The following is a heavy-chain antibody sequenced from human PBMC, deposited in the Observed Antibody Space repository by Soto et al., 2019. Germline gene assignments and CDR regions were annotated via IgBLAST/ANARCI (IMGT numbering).Heavy chain of an antibody. D-gene: IGHD5-12*01. CDR1: GYTFTRYW. V-gene: IGHV5-10-1*01. CDR2: IDPTDSYT. CDR3: ARMDSHVVSTMWSFES. J-gene: IGHJ4*02. Sequence: PGESLKISCEASGYTFTRYWISWVRQTPGKGLEWMGRIDPTDSYTNYNPSFQGHVNISVDKSVTTAYLQWNSLKASDTAMYYCARMDSHVVSTMWSFESWGQGTLVTVSP.